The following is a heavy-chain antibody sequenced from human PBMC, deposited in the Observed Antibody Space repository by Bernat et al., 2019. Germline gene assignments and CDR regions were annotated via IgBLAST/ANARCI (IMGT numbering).Heavy chain of an antibody. CDR3: ARGSLAVAGVNWFDP. J-gene: IGHJ5*02. CDR2: IYHSGST. CDR1: GGSISSGGYS. D-gene: IGHD6-19*01. V-gene: IGHV4-30-2*01. Sequence: QLQLQESGSGLVKPSQTLSLTCAVSGGSISSGGYSWSWIRQPPGKGLEWIGYIYHSGSTYYNPSRESRVTISVDRSKNQFSLKLSSVTAADTAVYYCARGSLAVAGVNWFDPWGQGTLVTVSS.